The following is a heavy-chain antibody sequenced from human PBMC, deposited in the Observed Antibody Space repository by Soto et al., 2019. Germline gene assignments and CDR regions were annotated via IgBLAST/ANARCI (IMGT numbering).Heavy chain of an antibody. CDR2: AYYRSKWYI. J-gene: IGHJ4*02. V-gene: IGHV6-1*01. Sequence: PSQTLSLTCVISGDSVSSNSAAWNWIRPSPSRGLEWLGRAYYRSKWYIDYAPSVTSRITINPDTSENQLSLQLNSVTPEGTAMYYCARARHLVPGTLGYFAHWGQGSQVTVSS. D-gene: IGHD1-26*01. CDR1: GDSVSSNSAA. CDR3: ARARHLVPGTLGYFAH.